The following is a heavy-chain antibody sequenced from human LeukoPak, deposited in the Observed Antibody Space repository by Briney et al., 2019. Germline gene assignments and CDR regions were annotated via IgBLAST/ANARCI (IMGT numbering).Heavy chain of an antibody. J-gene: IGHJ4*02. V-gene: IGHV3-43*02. CDR3: AKESIAAAGSFDY. CDR1: GFTFDGHA. D-gene: IGHD6-13*01. Sequence: GGSLRLSCAASGFTFDGHAMHWVRQAPGKGLEWVSVISGDGDRTYYADSVKGRFTVSRDNSKNSPYLQLNSLRSEDTALYYCAKESIAAAGSFDYWGQGTLVTVSS. CDR2: ISGDGDRT.